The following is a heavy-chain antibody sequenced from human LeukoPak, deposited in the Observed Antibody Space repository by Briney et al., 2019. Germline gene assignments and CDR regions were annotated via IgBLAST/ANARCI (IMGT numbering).Heavy chain of an antibody. CDR3: AREVGETYYYDSSGYYYDY. CDR1: GFTFSSYW. Sequence: GGSLRLSCAASGFTFSSYWMHWVRQAPGKGLVCVSRINSDGSSTSYADPVKGRFTISRDNAKNTLYLQMNSLRAEDTAVYYCAREVGETYYYDSSGYYYDYWGQGTLVTVSS. V-gene: IGHV3-74*01. J-gene: IGHJ4*02. CDR2: INSDGSST. D-gene: IGHD3-22*01.